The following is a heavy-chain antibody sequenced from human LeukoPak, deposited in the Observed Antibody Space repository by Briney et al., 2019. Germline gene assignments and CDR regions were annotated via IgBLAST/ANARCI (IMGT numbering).Heavy chain of an antibody. D-gene: IGHD3-22*01. CDR3: ASDVRGGFNYYDSSGYYYFDY. CDR1: GYTFTSYG. CDR2: ISAYNGNT. V-gene: IGHV1-18*01. J-gene: IGHJ4*02. Sequence: GASVKVSCKASGYTFTSYGISWVRQAPGQGREGMGWISAYNGNTNYAQKLQGRVTMTTDTSTSTAYMELRSLRSDDTAVYYCASDVRGGFNYYDSSGYYYFDYWGQGTLVTVSS.